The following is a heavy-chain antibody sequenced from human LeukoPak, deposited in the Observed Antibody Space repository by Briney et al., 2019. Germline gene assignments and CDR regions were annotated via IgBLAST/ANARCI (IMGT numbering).Heavy chain of an antibody. D-gene: IGHD5-24*01. J-gene: IGHJ4*02. CDR1: GYSISSGYY. CDR2: IYHSGST. Sequence: PSETLSLTCAVSGYSISSGYYWGWIRQPPGKGLEWIGSIYHSGSTYYNPSLKSRVIISVDTSKNQFSLKLSSVTAADTAVYYCARILRDGYKKDFDYWGQGTLVTVSS. CDR3: ARILRDGYKKDFDY. V-gene: IGHV4-38-2*01.